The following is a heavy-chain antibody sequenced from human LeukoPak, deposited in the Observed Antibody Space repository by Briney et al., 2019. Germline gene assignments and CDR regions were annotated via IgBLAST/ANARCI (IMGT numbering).Heavy chain of an antibody. V-gene: IGHV7-4-1*02. CDR1: GYTFTSYS. CDR3: ARDVGYYDSSGYYLGWFDP. CDR2: IDSKTGNP. J-gene: IGHJ5*02. Sequence: EASVKVSCKASGYTFTSYSINWVRQAPGQGLEWMGWIDSKTGNPTYAQGFTGRFVFSLDTSVTTAYLQISSLKAEDTAVYYCARDVGYYDSSGYYLGWFDPWGQGTLVTVSS. D-gene: IGHD3-22*01.